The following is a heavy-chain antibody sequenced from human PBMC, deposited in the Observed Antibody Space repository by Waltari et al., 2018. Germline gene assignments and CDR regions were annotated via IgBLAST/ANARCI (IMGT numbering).Heavy chain of an antibody. CDR2: IYHSRCT. D-gene: IGHD1-26*01. Sequence: QLQLQESGSGLVKPSQTLSLTCAVSGGSISSGGYSWSWIRQPPGTGLEWIGYIYHSRCTYDNPSRKSRVTISVDRSKNQFSLKLSSVTAADTAVYYCARVVGAGYGAAFDIWGQGTMVTVSS. CDR1: GGSISSGGYS. CDR3: ARVVGAGYGAAFDI. V-gene: IGHV4-30-2*01. J-gene: IGHJ3*02.